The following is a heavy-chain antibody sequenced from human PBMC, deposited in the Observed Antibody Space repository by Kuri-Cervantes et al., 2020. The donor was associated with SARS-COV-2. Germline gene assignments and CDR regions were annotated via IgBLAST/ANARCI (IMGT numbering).Heavy chain of an antibody. D-gene: IGHD1-26*01. J-gene: IGHJ3*01. Sequence: GESLKISCAASGFTFSNYALSWVRQAPGKGLEWVATIGGGKITHYADSVKGRFTMSRDNSKNTVYLQMNSLRAEDTAMYYCARDKSGSYYDAFDFWGQGTMVTVSS. CDR2: IGGGKIT. CDR3: ARDKSGSYYDAFDF. CDR1: GFTFSNYA. V-gene: IGHV3-23*01.